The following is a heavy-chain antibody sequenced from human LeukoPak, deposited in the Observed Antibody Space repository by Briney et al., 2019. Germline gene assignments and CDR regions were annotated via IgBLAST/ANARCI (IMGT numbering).Heavy chain of an antibody. CDR2: ISSSGSTI. CDR3: ARDRLRGLALVDY. V-gene: IGHV3-48*04. D-gene: IGHD3-3*01. J-gene: IGHJ4*02. Sequence: GGSLRLSCAASGFTFSSYNMNWVRQAPGKGLEWVSYISSSGSTIYYADSVKGRFTISRDNAKNSLYLQMNSLRAEDTAVYYCARDRLRGLALVDYWGQGTLVTVSS. CDR1: GFTFSSYN.